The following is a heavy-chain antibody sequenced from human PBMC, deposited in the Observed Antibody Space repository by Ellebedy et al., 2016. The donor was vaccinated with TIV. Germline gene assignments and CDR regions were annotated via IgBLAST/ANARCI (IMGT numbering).Heavy chain of an antibody. Sequence: PGGSLRLSCAASGFTFRSYDMHWVRQAPGKGLDWVAVISHDGSGQYYADSVKGRFTVSRDNSMTTVYLQMNSLRAEDTALYYCARDLDKSSGWYGGAAYWGQGTQVTVSS. V-gene: IGHV3-30-3*01. CDR1: GFTFRSYD. J-gene: IGHJ4*02. D-gene: IGHD6-19*01. CDR2: ISHDGSGQ. CDR3: ARDLDKSSGWYGGAAY.